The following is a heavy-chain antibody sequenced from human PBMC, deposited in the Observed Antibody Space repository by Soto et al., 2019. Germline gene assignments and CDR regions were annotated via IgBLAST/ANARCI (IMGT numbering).Heavy chain of an antibody. Sequence: GASVKVSCKASGYTFTNYGISWVRQAPGQGLEWMGWISAYNGNTNYAQKLQGRVTMTTDTSTSTAYMELRSLRSDDTAVYYCARVSRTLNYYYYYGMDVWGQGTTVTSP. V-gene: IGHV1-18*01. J-gene: IGHJ6*02. CDR1: GYTFTNYG. D-gene: IGHD1-1*01. CDR3: ARVSRTLNYYYYYGMDV. CDR2: ISAYNGNT.